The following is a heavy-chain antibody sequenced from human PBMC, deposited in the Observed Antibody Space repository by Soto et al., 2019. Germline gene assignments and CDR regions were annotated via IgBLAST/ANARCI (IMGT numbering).Heavy chain of an antibody. D-gene: IGHD3-16*02. Sequence: GGSLRLSCAASGFTFSSHGMHWVRQAPGKGLEWVAVIWYDGSNKYYADSVKGRFTISRDNSKNTLSLQMNSLRAEDTAVYYCAKVGYDYIWGSYRGPDPIHISGQGTMVTVSS. CDR2: IWYDGSNK. CDR3: AKVGYDYIWGSYRGPDPIHI. CDR1: GFTFSSHG. J-gene: IGHJ3*02. V-gene: IGHV3-33*06.